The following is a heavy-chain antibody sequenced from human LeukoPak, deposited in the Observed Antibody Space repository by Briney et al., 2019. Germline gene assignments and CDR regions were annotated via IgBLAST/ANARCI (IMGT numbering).Heavy chain of an antibody. CDR3: ARRRGSSIDY. V-gene: IGHV4-39*01. D-gene: IGHD3-16*01. CDR1: GGSISSSSYY. J-gene: IGHJ4*02. CDR2: IYYSGST. Sequence: SETLSLTCIVSGGSISSSSYYWGWIRQPPGKGLEWIGGIYYSGSTYYNPSLKSRVTVSVDTSKNQFSLKLSSVTAADTAVYYCARRRGSSIDYWGQGTLVTVSS.